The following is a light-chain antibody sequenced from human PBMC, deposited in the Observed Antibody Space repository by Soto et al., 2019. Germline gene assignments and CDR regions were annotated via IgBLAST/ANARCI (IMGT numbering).Light chain of an antibody. J-gene: IGKJ4*01. CDR2: GAS. V-gene: IGKV3-20*01. Sequence: VVITRCPATLSGSTGERATLACSASQSVSSSYLAWYQQKPGQAPRLLIYGASSRATGIPDRFSGRGSGTDFTLTISRMESEDFAVYYCQQDGGSPHTVGGGTKVDIK. CDR3: QQDGGSPHT. CDR1: QSVSSSY.